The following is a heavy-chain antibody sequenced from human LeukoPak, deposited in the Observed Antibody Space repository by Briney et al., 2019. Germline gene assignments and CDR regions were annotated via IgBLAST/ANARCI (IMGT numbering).Heavy chain of an antibody. V-gene: IGHV4-59*08. J-gene: IGHJ4*02. CDR3: ARLSKDTVVLPAAMAHYFDY. CDR2: IYYSGST. D-gene: IGHD2-2*01. Sequence: SETLSLTCTVSGGSISGYYWSWIRQPPGKGLQFIGYIYYSGSTNYNPSLESRVTISVDTSKNQFSLKLRSVTAADTAVYYCARLSKDTVVLPAAMAHYFDYWGQGTLVIVSS. CDR1: GGSISGYY.